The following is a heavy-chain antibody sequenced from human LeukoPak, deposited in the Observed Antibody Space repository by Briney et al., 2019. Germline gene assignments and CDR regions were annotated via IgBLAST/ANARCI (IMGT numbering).Heavy chain of an antibody. J-gene: IGHJ6*03. CDR3: ARDAAAPHYYYMDV. Sequence: AGGSLRLSCAVSGFNVRSSYMSWVRQAPGKGLEYVSAISSNGGSTYYANSVKGRFTISRDNSKNTLYLQMGSLRAEDMAVYYCARDAAAPHYYYMDVWGKGTTVTVSS. V-gene: IGHV3-64*01. CDR1: GFNVRSSY. CDR2: ISSNGGST. D-gene: IGHD6-6*01.